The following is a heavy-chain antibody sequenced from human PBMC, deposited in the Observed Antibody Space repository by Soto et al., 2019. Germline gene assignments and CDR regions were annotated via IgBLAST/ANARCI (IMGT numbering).Heavy chain of an antibody. J-gene: IGHJ4*02. CDR2: IYHSGST. Sequence: SETLSLTCAVSGGSISSGGYSWSWIRQPPGKGLEWIGYIYHSGSTYYNPSLKSRVTISVDRSKSQFSLKLSSVTAADTAVYYCAMTFYYGSGTCDYWGQVTLVNVSS. CDR1: GGSISSGGYS. V-gene: IGHV4-30-2*01. D-gene: IGHD3-10*01. CDR3: AMTFYYGSGTCDY.